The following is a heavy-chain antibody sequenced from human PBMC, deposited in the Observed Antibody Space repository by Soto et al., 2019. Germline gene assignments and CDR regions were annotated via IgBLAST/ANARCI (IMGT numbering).Heavy chain of an antibody. CDR1: GGSISSGSYY. D-gene: IGHD3-10*01. Sequence: TLSLTSTVSGGSISSGSYYWSWIRQHPGKGLEWIGYIYYSGSTYYNPSLKSRVTISVDTSKNQFSLKLSSVTAADTAVYYCARDRITMVRGVIISTSYYYYGMDVWGQGTTVTVSS. V-gene: IGHV4-31*02. J-gene: IGHJ6*02. CDR3: ARDRITMVRGVIISTSYYYYGMDV. CDR2: IYYSGST.